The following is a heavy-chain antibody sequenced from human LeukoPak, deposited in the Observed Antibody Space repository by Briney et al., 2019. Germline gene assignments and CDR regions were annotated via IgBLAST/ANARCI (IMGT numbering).Heavy chain of an antibody. CDR3: ARVAPDYYDPGDY. J-gene: IGHJ4*02. V-gene: IGHV3-30*03. Sequence: GRSLRLSCAASGFTFSSYGIHWVRQAPGKGLEWVAVISYDGSNKYYADSVKGRFTISRDNSKNTLYLQMNSLRAEDTAVYYCARVAPDYYDPGDYWGQGTLVTVSS. CDR1: GFTFSSYG. CDR2: ISYDGSNK. D-gene: IGHD3-22*01.